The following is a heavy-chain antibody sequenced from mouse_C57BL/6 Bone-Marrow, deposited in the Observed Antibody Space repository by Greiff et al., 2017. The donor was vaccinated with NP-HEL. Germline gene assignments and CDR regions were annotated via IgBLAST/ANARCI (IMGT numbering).Heavy chain of an antibody. D-gene: IGHD1-1*01. V-gene: IGHV5-12*01. Sequence: EVQVVESGGGLVQPGGSLKLSCAASGFTFSDYYMYWVRQTPEKRLEWVAYISNGGGSTYYPDTVKGRFTISRDNAKNTLYLQMSRLKSEDTAMYYCARRDYYGSSPHWYFDVWGTGTTVTVSS. CDR3: ARRDYYGSSPHWYFDV. J-gene: IGHJ1*03. CDR1: GFTFSDYY. CDR2: ISNGGGST.